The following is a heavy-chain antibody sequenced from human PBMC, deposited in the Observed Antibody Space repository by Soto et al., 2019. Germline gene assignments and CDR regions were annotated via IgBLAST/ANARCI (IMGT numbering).Heavy chain of an antibody. J-gene: IGHJ6*02. CDR3: AREGVSSTWYYYYAMDV. CDR2: IYHTGRS. D-gene: IGHD6-13*01. CDR1: GDSINDKNW. V-gene: IGHV4-4*02. Sequence: SETLSLTCSVSGDSINDKNWWTWLRQPPGKRLEWIGDIYHTGRSSYNPSLTSRVAMSVDKSKNQFSLKLSSVTAADTAVYYCAREGVSSTWYYYYAMDVWGQGTTVTVSS.